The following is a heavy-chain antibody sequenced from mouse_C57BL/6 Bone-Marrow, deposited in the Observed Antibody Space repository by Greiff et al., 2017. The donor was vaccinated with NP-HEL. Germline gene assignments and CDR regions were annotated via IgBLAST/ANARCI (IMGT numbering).Heavy chain of an antibody. Sequence: EVKVVESGGGLVKPGGSLKLSCAASGFTFSDYGMHWVRQAPEKGLEWVAYISSGSSTIYYADTVKGRFTISRDNAQSTLFLHITSLRSEDTAMYYCANWYFDVWGTVTTVTVSS. CDR1: GFTFSDYG. CDR2: ISSGSSTI. J-gene: IGHJ1*03. V-gene: IGHV5-17*01. CDR3: ANWYFDV.